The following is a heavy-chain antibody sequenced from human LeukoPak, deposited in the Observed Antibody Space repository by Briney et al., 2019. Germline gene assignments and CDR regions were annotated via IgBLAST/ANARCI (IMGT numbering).Heavy chain of an antibody. V-gene: IGHV3-48*03. CDR1: EFTFSSYE. CDR2: ISSSSSSI. J-gene: IGHJ6*04. D-gene: IGHD3-10*02. CDR3: AELGITMIGGV. Sequence: GGSLRLSCSASEFTFSSYEMSWVRQAPGKGLEWVSYISSSSSSINYADSVKGRFTISRDNAKNSLYLQMNSLRAEDTAVYYCAELGITMIGGVWGKGTTVTISS.